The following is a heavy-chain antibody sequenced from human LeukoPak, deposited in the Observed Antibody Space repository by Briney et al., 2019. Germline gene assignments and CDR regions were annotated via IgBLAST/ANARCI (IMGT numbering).Heavy chain of an antibody. Sequence: PSETLSLTCAVYGGSFSGYYWSWIRQPPGKGLEWIGEINHSGSTNYNPSLKSRVTISVDTSKNQFSLKLSSVTAADTAVYYCARDRKRGYYYYMDVWGEGTTVTVSS. CDR3: ARDRKRGYYYYMDV. V-gene: IGHV4-34*01. CDR2: INHSGST. J-gene: IGHJ6*03. CDR1: GGSFSGYY.